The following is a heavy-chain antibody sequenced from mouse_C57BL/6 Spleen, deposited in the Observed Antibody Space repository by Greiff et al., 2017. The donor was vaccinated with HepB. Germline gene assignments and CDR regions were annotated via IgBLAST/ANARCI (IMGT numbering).Heavy chain of an antibody. V-gene: IGHV14-4*01. CDR1: GFNIKDDY. CDR2: IDPENGDT. D-gene: IGHD1-1*01. J-gene: IGHJ2*01. Sequence: EVKLMESGAELVRPGASVKLSCTASGFNIKDDYMHWVKQRPEQGLEWIGWIDPENGDTEYASKFQGKATITADTSSNTAYLQLSSLTSEDTAVYYCVYYGSSSTFDYWGQGTTLTVSS. CDR3: VYYGSSSTFDY.